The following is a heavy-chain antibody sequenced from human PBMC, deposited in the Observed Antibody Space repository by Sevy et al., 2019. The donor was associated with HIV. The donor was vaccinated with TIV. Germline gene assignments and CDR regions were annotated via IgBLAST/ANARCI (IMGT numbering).Heavy chain of an antibody. V-gene: IGHV3-30*18. CDR1: GFSLSAHG. CDR3: AKGDDYGDYEGVDV. CDR2: ISYDGSNK. D-gene: IGHD4-17*01. Sequence: GGSLRLSCAGIGFSLSAHGVNWVRQAPGKGLEWVAVISYDGSNKYYADSVKGRFTISRDNSKNTLYLQMNSLRAEDTAVYYCAKGDDYGDYEGVDVWGQGTTVTVSS. J-gene: IGHJ6*02.